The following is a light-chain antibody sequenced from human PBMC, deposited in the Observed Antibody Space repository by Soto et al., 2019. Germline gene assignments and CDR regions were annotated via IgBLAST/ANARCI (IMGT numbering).Light chain of an antibody. V-gene: IGLV2-8*01. Sequence: QSVLTQPPSASGSPGQSATISCTGTSSDVGGYNYVSWYQQYPGKAPKLMIYEVSKRPSGVPDRFSGSKSGNTASLTVSGLQPEDEADYYCSSYAGSSTWVFGGGTKLTVL. CDR1: SSDVGGYNY. J-gene: IGLJ2*01. CDR2: EVS. CDR3: SSYAGSSTWV.